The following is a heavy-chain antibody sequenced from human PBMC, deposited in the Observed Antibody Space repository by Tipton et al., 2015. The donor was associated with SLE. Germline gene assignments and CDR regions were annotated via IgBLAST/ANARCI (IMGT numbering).Heavy chain of an antibody. Sequence: TLSLTCTVSGVSISSGNWWTWVRQSPGKGLEWVGEIYHSGNINYNPSLKSRLTISVDTSKNQFSLNLSSVTAADTAVYYCARDEYRYDTTGYHLLGHFDFWGQGTLVTVSS. J-gene: IGHJ4*02. D-gene: IGHD3-22*01. V-gene: IGHV4-4*02. CDR1: GVSISSGNW. CDR2: IYHSGNI. CDR3: ARDEYRYDTTGYHLLGHFDF.